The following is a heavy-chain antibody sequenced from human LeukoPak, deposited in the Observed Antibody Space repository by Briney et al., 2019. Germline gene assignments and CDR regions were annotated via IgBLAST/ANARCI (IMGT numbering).Heavy chain of an antibody. CDR3: AKDIITMIVVATGRAFDI. V-gene: IGHV3-23*01. Sequence: PGGSLRLSCAASGFTFSSYAMSWVRQAPGKGLEWVSAISGSGGSTYYADSVKGRFTISRDNSKNTLYLQMNSLRAEDTAVYYCAKDIITMIVVATGRAFDIWGQGTMVTVSS. D-gene: IGHD3-22*01. J-gene: IGHJ3*02. CDR2: ISGSGGST. CDR1: GFTFSSYA.